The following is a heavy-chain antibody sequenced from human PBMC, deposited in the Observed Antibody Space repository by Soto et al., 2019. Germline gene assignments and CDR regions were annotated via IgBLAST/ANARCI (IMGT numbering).Heavy chain of an antibody. J-gene: IGHJ4*02. CDR1: GGSIMNYY. Sequence: PSETLSPTCTVSGGSIMNYYCNFIRHPAVKGLEWIVRIDTSGSTNYNPSLKSRVTMSVDTSKQEFSLKLSSVTAADTALYYCARGGQDFWSGPFDYWGRGALVTVSS. V-gene: IGHV4-4*07. CDR2: IDTSGST. CDR3: ARGGQDFWSGPFDY. D-gene: IGHD3-3*01.